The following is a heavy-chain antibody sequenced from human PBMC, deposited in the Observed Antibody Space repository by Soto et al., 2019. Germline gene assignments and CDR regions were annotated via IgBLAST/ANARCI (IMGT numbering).Heavy chain of an antibody. V-gene: IGHV3-23*01. CDR2: ITGSGGST. Sequence: GGSLRLSCAASGFTFSSYAMSWVRQAPGKGLEWVSAITGSGGSTYYADSVKGRFTISRDNSKNTLYLQMNSLRAEDTAVYYCANPGIHYYDSSGYTGYWGQGTLVTVSS. CDR1: GFTFSSYA. CDR3: ANPGIHYYDSSGYTGY. D-gene: IGHD3-22*01. J-gene: IGHJ4*02.